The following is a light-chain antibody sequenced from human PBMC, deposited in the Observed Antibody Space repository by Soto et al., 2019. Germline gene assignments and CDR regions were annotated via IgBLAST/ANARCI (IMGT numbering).Light chain of an antibody. V-gene: IGKV3-15*01. CDR2: GAS. J-gene: IGKJ1*01. Sequence: EMVMTQSPATLSVSLGERATLSCRASQSVSTKLVWYQQKPGQAPRLLIYGASTRATGIPARFSGSGSGTEFTLTISRLQSEYFAVYYCQQHDQGWTFGQGTKVEIK. CDR1: QSVSTK. CDR3: QQHDQGWT.